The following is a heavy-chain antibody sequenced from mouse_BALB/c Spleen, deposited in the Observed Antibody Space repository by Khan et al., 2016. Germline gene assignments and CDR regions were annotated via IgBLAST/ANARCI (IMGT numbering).Heavy chain of an antibody. Sequence: EVQLQESGPSLVKPSQTLSLTCSVTGDSITSGYWNWIRKFPGNKLEYMGYISYSGSTYYNPSLKSRISITRDTSKNQYYLQLNSVTTEDTATYDGARWDGNYGYYAMDYWGQGTSVTVSS. V-gene: IGHV3-8*02. D-gene: IGHD2-1*01. CDR3: ARWDGNYGYYAMDY. CDR2: ISYSGST. CDR1: GDSITSGY. J-gene: IGHJ4*01.